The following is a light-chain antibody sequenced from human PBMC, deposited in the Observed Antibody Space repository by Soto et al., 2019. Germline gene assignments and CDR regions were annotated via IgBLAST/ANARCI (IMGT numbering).Light chain of an antibody. J-gene: IGLJ2*01. CDR2: DNN. Sequence: QSVLTQPPSVSAAPGQTVTISCSGGSFKIGDNYVSWYQQLPGTAPNLIIYDNNKRPSGITDRFSGSKSGTSATLDISGLQTGDEADYYCGSWDTSRSGIIFGGGTKLTVL. CDR3: GSWDTSRSGII. V-gene: IGLV1-51*01. CDR1: SFKIGDNY.